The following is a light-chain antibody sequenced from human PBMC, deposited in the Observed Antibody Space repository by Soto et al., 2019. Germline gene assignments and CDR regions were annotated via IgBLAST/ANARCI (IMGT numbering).Light chain of an antibody. Sequence: QSVLTQPPSVSGAPGQRVTISCTGSSSNIGAGYDVHWYQQLPGTDPKLHIYGNSNRPSVVPDRFSGSKSGTSASLALTGLQAEDYADYYCQSYDSSLSGYVFGTGTQLTVL. J-gene: IGLJ1*01. CDR1: SSNIGAGYD. CDR3: QSYDSSLSGYV. V-gene: IGLV1-40*01. CDR2: GNS.